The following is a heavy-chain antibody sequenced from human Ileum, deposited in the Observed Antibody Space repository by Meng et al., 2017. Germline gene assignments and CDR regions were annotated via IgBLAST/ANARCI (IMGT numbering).Heavy chain of an antibody. V-gene: IGHV4-61*08. CDR3: ARDHWGSLDY. Sequence: QVQLQESGPGLVRPSVTLSLICTVSGGSVSSAGYQWGWIRQPPGKGLEWIGYASTNYNPSLKSRVTISLDTSKNQFSLKLSSVTAADTAVYYCARDHWGSLDYWGQGILVTVSS. J-gene: IGHJ4*02. CDR1: GGSVSSAGYQ. CDR2: AST. D-gene: IGHD7-27*01.